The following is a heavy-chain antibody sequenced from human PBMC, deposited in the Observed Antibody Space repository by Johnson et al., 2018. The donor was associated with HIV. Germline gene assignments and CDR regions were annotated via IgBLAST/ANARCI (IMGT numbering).Heavy chain of an antibody. D-gene: IGHD2-15*01. CDR1: GFSFSNYD. CDR2: ISSSGPTK. V-gene: IGHV3-11*04. J-gene: IGHJ3*02. CDR3: GREVVVRNYETMGAFDI. Sequence: QVQLVESGGGLVQPGGSLRLSCAASGFSFSNYDMSWIRQAPGKGLEWVSYISSSGPTKYYADSVKGRFSISRDNAKNSLYLQMNSLRAEDTAVYYCGREVVVRNYETMGAFDIWGQGTMVTVSS.